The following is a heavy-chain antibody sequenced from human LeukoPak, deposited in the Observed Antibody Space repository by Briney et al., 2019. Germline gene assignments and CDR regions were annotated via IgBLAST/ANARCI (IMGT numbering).Heavy chain of an antibody. Sequence: GGSLRLSCAASGFTFSNAWMSWVRQAPGKGLEWVSTISGGGDPTHYADSVKGRFTISRDNSKNTLYLQINSLRAEDTGVYYCASAAGPFDNWGQGTLVTVSS. D-gene: IGHD6-19*01. CDR3: ASAAGPFDN. V-gene: IGHV3-23*01. J-gene: IGHJ4*02. CDR1: GFTFSNAW. CDR2: ISGGGDPT.